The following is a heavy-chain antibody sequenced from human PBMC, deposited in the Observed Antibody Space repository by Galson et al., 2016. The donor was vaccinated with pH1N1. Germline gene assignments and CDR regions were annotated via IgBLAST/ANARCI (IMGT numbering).Heavy chain of an antibody. CDR3: AREDYYDTDLSDWYFDL. J-gene: IGHJ2*01. Sequence: SVKVSCKASGGTFGSYGINWVRQAPGQGVEWMGGIIPIFNTAKYAQNFQGRVPITADESTTTAYMELSSLRSEDTAVYYCAREDYYDTDLSDWYFDLWGRGTLLTVSS. D-gene: IGHD3-22*01. CDR2: IIPIFNTA. V-gene: IGHV1-69*13. CDR1: GGTFGSYG.